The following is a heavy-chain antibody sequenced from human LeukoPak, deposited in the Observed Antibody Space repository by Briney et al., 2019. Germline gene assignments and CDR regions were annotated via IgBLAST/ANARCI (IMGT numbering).Heavy chain of an antibody. J-gene: IGHJ4*02. V-gene: IGHV4-39*07. CDR2: IYYSGST. CDR3: ARSLRIPAGQEFDY. Sequence: SETLSLTCTVSGGSISNSNYYWGWIRQPPGEGLEWIGSIYYSGSTYYNPSLKSRVTLSVDTSKNQFSLKLSSVTAADTAVYYCARSLRIPAGQEFDYWGQGTLVTVSS. D-gene: IGHD6-13*01. CDR1: GGSISNSNYY.